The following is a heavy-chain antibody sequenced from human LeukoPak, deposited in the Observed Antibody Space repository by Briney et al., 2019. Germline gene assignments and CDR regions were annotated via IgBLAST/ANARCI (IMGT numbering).Heavy chain of an antibody. D-gene: IGHD6-19*01. CDR3: AREAPESETIPMTGTNYFDY. CDR2: IIPILRIT. J-gene: IGHJ4*02. CDR1: GGTFSSYA. Sequence: SVKVSSKASGGTFSSYAISWVRQAPGQGLEWTGRIIPILRITTYARKFHDGVTIAADKSTRTAYIVVSSLTSEDTAVYYCAREAPESETIPMTGTNYFDYWGQGTLVTVSS. V-gene: IGHV1-69*04.